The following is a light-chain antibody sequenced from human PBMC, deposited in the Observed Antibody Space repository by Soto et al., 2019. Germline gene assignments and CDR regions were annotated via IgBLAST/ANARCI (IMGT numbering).Light chain of an antibody. J-gene: IGLJ2*01. CDR1: SSDVGGSNH. CDR2: DVS. V-gene: IGLV2-11*01. CDR3: ASYTSSSTSVI. Sequence: QSVLTQPRSVSGSPGQPVTISCTGTSSDVGGSNHVSWYQHHPGKAPKFMIYDVSKRPSGVPDRFSGSKSGNTASLTISGLQAEDEADYYCASYTSSSTSVIFGRGTQLTVL.